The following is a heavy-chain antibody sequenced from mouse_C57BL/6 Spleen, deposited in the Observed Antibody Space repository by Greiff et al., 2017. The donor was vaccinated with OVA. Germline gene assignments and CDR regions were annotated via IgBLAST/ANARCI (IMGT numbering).Heavy chain of an antibody. J-gene: IGHJ2*01. Sequence: QVHVKQPGAELVRPGSSVKLSCKASGYTFTSYWMHWVKQRPIQGLEWIGNIDPSDSETHYNQKFKDKATLTVDKSSSTAYMQLSSLTSEDSAVYYCARNYGSRKNDFDYWGKGTTLTVSS. D-gene: IGHD1-1*01. CDR2: IDPSDSET. CDR3: ARNYGSRKNDFDY. V-gene: IGHV1-52*01. CDR1: GYTFTSYW.